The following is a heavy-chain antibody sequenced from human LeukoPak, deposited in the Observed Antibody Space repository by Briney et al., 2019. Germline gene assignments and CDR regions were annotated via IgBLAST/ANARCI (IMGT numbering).Heavy chain of an antibody. V-gene: IGHV1-18*01. J-gene: IGHJ5*02. CDR1: GYTFTSYG. D-gene: IGHD3-22*01. CDR2: ISAYNGNT. CDR3: ARAEEYYYDSSGYSFWFDP. Sequence: ASVKVSCKASGYTFTSYGISWVRQAPGQGLEWMGWISAYNGNTNYAQKLQGRVTMTTDTSTSTAYMELRSLRSDDTAVYYCARAEEYYYDSSGYSFWFDPWGQGTLVTVSS.